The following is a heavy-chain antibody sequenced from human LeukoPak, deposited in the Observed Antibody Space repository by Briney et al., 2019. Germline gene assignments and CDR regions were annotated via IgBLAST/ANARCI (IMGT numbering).Heavy chain of an antibody. CDR1: GGTFSSYA. V-gene: IGHV1-69*06. D-gene: IGHD3-10*01. Sequence: PVKVSCKASGGTFSSYAISWVRQAPGQGLEWMGGIIPIFGTANYAQKFQGRVTITADKSTSTAYMELSSLRSEDTAVYYCARLGYKDLGQNPQFGYWGQGTLVTVSS. CDR3: ARLGYKDLGQNPQFGY. CDR2: IIPIFGTA. J-gene: IGHJ4*02.